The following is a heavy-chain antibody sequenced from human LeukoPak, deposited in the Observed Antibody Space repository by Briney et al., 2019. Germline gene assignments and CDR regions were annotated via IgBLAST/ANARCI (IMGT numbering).Heavy chain of an antibody. CDR2: ITSSGGNT. V-gene: IGHV3-23*01. CDR1: GFTFRTFG. J-gene: IGHJ4*02. CDR3: THAAGIVQVKDY. Sequence: GGSLRLSCAASGFTFRTFGMSWVRQAPGKGLERVSAITSSGGNTYYADSVKGRFTISRDNSKNTLYLQMNSLRAEDTAVYYCTHAAGIVQVKDYWGQGTLVTVSS. D-gene: IGHD2/OR15-2a*01.